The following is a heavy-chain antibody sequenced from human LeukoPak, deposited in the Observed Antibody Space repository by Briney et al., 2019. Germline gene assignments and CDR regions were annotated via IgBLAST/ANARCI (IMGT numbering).Heavy chain of an antibody. Sequence: ASVKVSCKASGYTFTSFDINWVRQAPGQGLEWMGWISGYNGYTYYAQKLQGRVTMTTDTSTSTAYMELRSLRSGDTAVYYCARGAVNRYNWNDDNFYYYYMDVWGKGTTVTISS. CDR2: ISGYNGYT. D-gene: IGHD1-1*01. CDR3: ARGAVNRYNWNDDNFYYYYMDV. V-gene: IGHV1-18*01. CDR1: GYTFTSFD. J-gene: IGHJ6*03.